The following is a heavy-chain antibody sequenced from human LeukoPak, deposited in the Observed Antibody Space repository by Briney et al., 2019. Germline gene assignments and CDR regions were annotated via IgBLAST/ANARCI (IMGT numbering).Heavy chain of an antibody. V-gene: IGHV1-46*01. J-gene: IGHJ4*02. CDR3: ARGATHDFWSGYYPCYFDY. CDR2: INPSGGST. Sequence: ASVKVSCKASGYTFTSYYMHWVRQAPGQGLEWMGTINPSGGSTSYAQKFQGRVTMTRDTSTSTVYMELSSLRSEDTAVYYCARGATHDFWSGYYPCYFDYWGQGTLVTVSS. CDR1: GYTFTSYY. D-gene: IGHD3-3*01.